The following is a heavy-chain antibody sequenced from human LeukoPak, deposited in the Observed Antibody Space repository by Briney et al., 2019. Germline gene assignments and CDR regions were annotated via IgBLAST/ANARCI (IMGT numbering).Heavy chain of an antibody. Sequence: SETLSLTCTVSGGSISSSSYYWGWIRQPPGKGLEWIGSIYYSGSTYYNPSLKSRVTISVDTPKNQFSLKLSSVTAADTAVYYCARRWSPYYFDYWGQGTLVTVSS. CDR3: ARRWSPYYFDY. J-gene: IGHJ4*02. CDR1: GGSISSSSYY. CDR2: IYYSGST. V-gene: IGHV4-39*01.